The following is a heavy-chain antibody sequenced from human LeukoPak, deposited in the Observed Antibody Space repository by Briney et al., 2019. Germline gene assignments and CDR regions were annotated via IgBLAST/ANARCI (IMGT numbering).Heavy chain of an antibody. V-gene: IGHV3-53*01. CDR1: GFNVSLNY. CDR2: IFGGDKK. D-gene: IGHD1-26*01. CDR3: ARGRSGSRDC. Sequence: GGSLRLSCAAAGFNVSLNYMSWVRQAPGKGLEWLSVIFGGDKKYYADSVKDRFTISRDNVKNTVDLQMTSLRVEGTAVYYCARGRSGSRDCWGQGTVVVVSS. J-gene: IGHJ4*02.